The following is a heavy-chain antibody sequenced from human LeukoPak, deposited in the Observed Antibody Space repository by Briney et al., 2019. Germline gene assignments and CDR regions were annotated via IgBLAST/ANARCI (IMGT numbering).Heavy chain of an antibody. Sequence: MSSETLSLTCTVSGGSISSGGYYWSWIRQHPGKGLEWIGYIYYSGSTYYNPSLKSRVTISVDTSKNQFSLKLSSVTAADTAVYYCARDGGFGGATRAEYFQHWGQGTLVTVSS. CDR2: IYYSGST. D-gene: IGHD3-10*01. CDR3: ARDGGFGGATRAEYFQH. CDR1: GGSISSGGYY. V-gene: IGHV4-31*03. J-gene: IGHJ1*01.